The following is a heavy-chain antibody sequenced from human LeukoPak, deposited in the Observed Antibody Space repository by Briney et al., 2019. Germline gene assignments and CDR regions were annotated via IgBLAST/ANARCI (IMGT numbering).Heavy chain of an antibody. Sequence: GGSLRLSCAASGFTVSSNYMSWVRQAPGKGLEWVSVIYSGGSTYYADSVKGRFTISRDNAKNTLYLQMNSLRAEDTAVYYCARSKFTYGDYDLSDYWGQGTLVTVSS. D-gene: IGHD4-17*01. CDR2: IYSGGST. J-gene: IGHJ4*02. V-gene: IGHV3-53*01. CDR1: GFTVSSNY. CDR3: ARSKFTYGDYDLSDY.